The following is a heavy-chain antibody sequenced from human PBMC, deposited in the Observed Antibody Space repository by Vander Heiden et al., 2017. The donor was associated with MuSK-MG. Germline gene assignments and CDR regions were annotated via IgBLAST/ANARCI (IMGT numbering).Heavy chain of an antibody. D-gene: IGHD3-10*01. CDR2: IFSNDEK. J-gene: IGHJ4*02. V-gene: IGHV2-26*01. CDR3: ARIVYYYGSGSFYFDY. Sequence: QVTLKESGPVLVKPTETLTLTCTVSGFSLSNARMGVSWIRQPPGKALEWLAHIFSNDEKSYSTSLKSRLTISKDTSKSQVVLTMTNMDPVDTATYYCARIVYYYGSGSFYFDYWGQGTLVTVSS. CDR1: GFSLSNARMG.